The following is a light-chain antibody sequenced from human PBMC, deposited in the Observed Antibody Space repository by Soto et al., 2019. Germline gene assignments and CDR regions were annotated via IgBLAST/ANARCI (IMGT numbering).Light chain of an antibody. Sequence: QPVLTQPPSVSGTPGQRVTISCSGGISNIATNYVHWFQQLPGTAPKVLSNRDNQRPSGVPDRFSGSKSGTSASLAISGLRSDDEDEYYCAAWDDTVRSYVFGTGTKLTVL. V-gene: IGLV1-47*01. J-gene: IGLJ1*01. CDR1: ISNIATNY. CDR3: AAWDDTVRSYV. CDR2: RDN.